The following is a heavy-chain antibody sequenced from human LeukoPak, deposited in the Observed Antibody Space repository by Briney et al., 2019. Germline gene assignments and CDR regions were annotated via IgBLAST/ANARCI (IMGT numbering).Heavy chain of an antibody. CDR1: GFIFSNSA. CDR2: ISGSGGST. CDR3: ASHPITIFGVAMDQFDY. V-gene: IGHV3-23*01. D-gene: IGHD3-3*01. Sequence: GGSLRLSCAASGFIFSNSAMNWVRQAPGKGLEWVSAISGSGGSTYYADSVKGRFTISRDNSKNTLYLQMNSLRAEDTAVYYCASHPITIFGVAMDQFDYWGQGTLVTVSS. J-gene: IGHJ4*02.